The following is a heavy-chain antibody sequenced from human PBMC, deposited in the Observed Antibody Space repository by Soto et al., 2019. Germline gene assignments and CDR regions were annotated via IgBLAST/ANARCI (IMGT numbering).Heavy chain of an antibody. CDR3: ARWDSSSWLDY. CDR1: SFSGYY. V-gene: IGHV4-34*13. J-gene: IGHJ4*02. D-gene: IGHD6-13*01. Sequence: SFSGYYWSWIRQPPGKGLEWIGEINHSGSTNYNPSLKSRVTISVDTSKNQFSLKLSSVTAADTAVYYCARWDSSSWLDYWGQGTLVTVSS. CDR2: INHSGST.